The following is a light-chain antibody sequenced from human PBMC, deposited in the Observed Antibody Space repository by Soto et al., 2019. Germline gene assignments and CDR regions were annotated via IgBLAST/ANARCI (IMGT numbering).Light chain of an antibody. J-gene: IGLJ1*01. CDR3: ASSTSDSLYV. CDR1: SSDVGGNKY. Sequence: QSVLTQPASVSGYPGQSITISCTGTSSDVGGNKYVSWYQQYPGKVPKLLINKVTNRPSGVSYRFSGSKSGNTASLTISALLAEDEADYFCASSTSDSLYVFGTGTKVTVL. V-gene: IGLV2-14*01. CDR2: KVT.